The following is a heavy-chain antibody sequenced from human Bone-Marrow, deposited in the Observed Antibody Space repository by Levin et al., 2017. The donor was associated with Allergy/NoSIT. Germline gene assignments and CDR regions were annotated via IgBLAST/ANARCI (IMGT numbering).Heavy chain of an antibody. Sequence: GGSLRLSCAASGFTFSSYGLHWVRQAPGKGLEWVAFISYDASEKFYAGSVRGRFTISRDKSKHTMYLEMNSLRSEDTAVYYCARTLDSYYFDYWGQGTLVTVSS. CDR1: GFTFSSYG. CDR3: ARTLDSYYFDY. V-gene: IGHV3-30*03. D-gene: IGHD5-18*01. CDR2: ISYDASEK. J-gene: IGHJ4*02.